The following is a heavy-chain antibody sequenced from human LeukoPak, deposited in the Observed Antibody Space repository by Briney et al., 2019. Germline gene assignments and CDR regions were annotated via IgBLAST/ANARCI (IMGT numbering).Heavy chain of an antibody. CDR1: GGSISSHY. J-gene: IGHJ3*02. D-gene: IGHD2-15*01. CDR2: IYYSGST. Sequence: SETLSLTCTVPGGSISSHYWSWIRQPPGKGLEWIGYIYYSGSTNYDPSLKSRVTISVDTSKNQFSLKLSSVTAADTAVYYCARDQEQAASGLAFDIWGQGTMVTVSS. V-gene: IGHV4-59*11. CDR3: ARDQEQAASGLAFDI.